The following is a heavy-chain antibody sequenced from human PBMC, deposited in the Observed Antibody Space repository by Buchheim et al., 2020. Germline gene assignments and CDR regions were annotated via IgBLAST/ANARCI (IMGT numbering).Heavy chain of an antibody. J-gene: IGHJ1*01. V-gene: IGHV3-7*01. CDR1: GFIFDNYW. Sequence: DVQLVESGGGLVQSGGSLRLSCEASGFIFDNYWMTWVRQAQGKGLEWVASIEGDGSKIYYVDAVKGRFTISRDNSKTSLFLQMDDLSSDDTAVYYCAVGAQYWGQDT. CDR3: AVGAQY. CDR2: IEGDGSKI. D-gene: IGHD3-16*01.